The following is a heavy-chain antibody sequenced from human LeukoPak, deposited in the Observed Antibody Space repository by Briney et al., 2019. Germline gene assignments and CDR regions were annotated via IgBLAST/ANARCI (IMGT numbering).Heavy chain of an antibody. J-gene: IGHJ4*02. CDR3: ARDHCGGDCLYYFDY. CDR1: GFTFSSYG. Sequence: PGGSLRLSCAASGFTFSSYGMHWVRQAPGKGLEWVAFIRYDGSNKYYADSVKGRFTISRDNSKNTLYLQMNSLRAEDTAVYYCARDHCGGDCLYYFDYWGQGTLVTVSS. V-gene: IGHV3-30*02. D-gene: IGHD2-21*02. CDR2: IRYDGSNK.